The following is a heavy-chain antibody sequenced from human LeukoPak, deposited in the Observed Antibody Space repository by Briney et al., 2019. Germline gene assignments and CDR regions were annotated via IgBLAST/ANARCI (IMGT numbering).Heavy chain of an antibody. CDR3: ARLPKSYTRSSGPREYSFYYMDV. Sequence: PSETLSLTCAVSGDSISIYYWSWTRQPAGKGLEWIGRVSTSGNTNYNPSLKSRVAMSLDTSKNQFSLKLTSVTAADTAVYYCARLPKSYTRSSGPREYSFYYMDVWGKGPSVTVSS. J-gene: IGHJ6*03. CDR1: GDSISIYY. V-gene: IGHV4-4*07. D-gene: IGHD6-6*01. CDR2: VSTSGNT.